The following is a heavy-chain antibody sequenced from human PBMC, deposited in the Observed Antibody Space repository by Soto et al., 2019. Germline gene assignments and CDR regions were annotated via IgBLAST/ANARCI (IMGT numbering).Heavy chain of an antibody. CDR3: ARDLNYGLYYFDY. Sequence: PSETLSLTCTVTGYSISTDCYWGWLRQPPGKGLEWIGSMYYTGTTYYNPSLESRVTISVDTSENQLSLKLTSVTAADTAVYYCARDLNYGLYYFDYWGQGTLVTVSS. J-gene: IGHJ4*02. V-gene: IGHV4-38-2*02. D-gene: IGHD3-10*01. CDR2: MYYTGTT. CDR1: GYSISTDCY.